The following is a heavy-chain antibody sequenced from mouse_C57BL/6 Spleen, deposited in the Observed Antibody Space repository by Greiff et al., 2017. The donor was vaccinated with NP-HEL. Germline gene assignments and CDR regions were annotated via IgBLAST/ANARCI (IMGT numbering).Heavy chain of an antibody. J-gene: IGHJ4*01. CDR2: INYDGSST. D-gene: IGHD1-1*01. CDR3: ARGGYYGIAMDY. V-gene: IGHV5-16*01. CDR1: GFTFSDYY. Sequence: EVKLVESEGGLVQPGRSMKLSCTASGFTFSDYYMAWVRQVPEKGLEWVANINYDGSSTYYLDSLKSRFIISRDNAKNILYLQMSSLKSEDTATYYCARGGYYGIAMDYWGQGTSVTVSS.